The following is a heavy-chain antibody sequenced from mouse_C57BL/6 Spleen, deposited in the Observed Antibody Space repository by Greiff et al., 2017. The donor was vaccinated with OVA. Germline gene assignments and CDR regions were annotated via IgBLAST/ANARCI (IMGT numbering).Heavy chain of an antibody. J-gene: IGHJ2*01. CDR2: ISTGSSTT. V-gene: IGHV5-17*01. CDR3: ARSETYFDY. CDR1: GFTFSDYG. Sequence: EVKLMESGGGLVKPGGSLKLSCAASGFTFSDYGMHWVRQAPEKGLEWVAYISTGSSTTYYADTFKGRFTLSRDNASNTPFLQLTSLTSEDAAMYDCARSETYFDYWGQGTTLTVSS.